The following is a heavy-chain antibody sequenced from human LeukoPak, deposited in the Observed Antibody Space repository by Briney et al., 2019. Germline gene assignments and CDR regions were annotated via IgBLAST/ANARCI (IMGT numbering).Heavy chain of an antibody. D-gene: IGHD2-21*01. CDR1: GFTFTSVA. CDR2: LVVGSGNT. CDR3: AADVIPGPKGFDP. Sequence: ASVKVSCKASGFTFTSVAMQWVRLARGQRLEWIGWLVVGSGNTRYAQKFQERVTITRDMSTSTAYMELRSLSSEDTAVYYCAADVIPGPKGFDPWGQGTLVTVSS. J-gene: IGHJ5*02. V-gene: IGHV1-58*02.